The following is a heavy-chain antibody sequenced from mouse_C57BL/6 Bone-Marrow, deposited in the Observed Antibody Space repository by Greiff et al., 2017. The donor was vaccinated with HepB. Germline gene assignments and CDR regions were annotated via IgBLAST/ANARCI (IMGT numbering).Heavy chain of an antibody. Sequence: EVQLQQSGAELVRPGASVKLSCTASGFNIKDYYMHWVKQRPEQGLEWIGRIDPEDGDTEYAPKFQGKATMTADTSSNTAYLQLSSLTSEDTAVYYCTTVYVSSPAWFAYWGQGTLVTVSA. CDR2: IDPEDGDT. J-gene: IGHJ3*01. D-gene: IGHD1-1*01. CDR3: TTVYVSSPAWFAY. V-gene: IGHV14-1*01. CDR1: GFNIKDYY.